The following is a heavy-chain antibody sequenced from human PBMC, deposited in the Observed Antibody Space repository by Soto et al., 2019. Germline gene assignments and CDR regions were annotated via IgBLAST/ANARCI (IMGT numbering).Heavy chain of an antibody. Sequence: ASLKVSCNTSGYTFTSYGISGVRQTPGQGLEWMGWISAYNGNTNYAQKLQGRVTMTTDTSTSTAYMELRSLRSDDTAVYYCARDLISAYSNYEVDPWGQGTLVTVSS. V-gene: IGHV1-18*01. J-gene: IGHJ5*02. CDR1: GYTFTSYG. CDR2: ISAYNGNT. CDR3: ARDLISAYSNYEVDP. D-gene: IGHD4-4*01.